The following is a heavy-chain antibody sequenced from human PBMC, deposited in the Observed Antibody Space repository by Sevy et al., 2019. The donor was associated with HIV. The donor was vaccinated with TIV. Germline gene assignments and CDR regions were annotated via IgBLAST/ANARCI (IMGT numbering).Heavy chain of an antibody. Sequence: ASVKVSCKASGYTFTSYDINWVRQATGQGLEWMGWMNPNSGNTGYAQKFQGRVTITRNTSISTAYMELSSLRSEDTAVYYCARGSRGGRMGYYGSGSYYNYYYYMDVWGKGTTVTVSS. CDR1: GYTFTSYD. CDR2: MNPNSGNT. V-gene: IGHV1-8*03. D-gene: IGHD3-10*01. CDR3: ARGSRGGRMGYYGSGSYYNYYYYMDV. J-gene: IGHJ6*03.